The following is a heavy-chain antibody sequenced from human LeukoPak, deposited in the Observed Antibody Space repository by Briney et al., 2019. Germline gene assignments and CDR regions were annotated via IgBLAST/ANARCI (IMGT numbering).Heavy chain of an antibody. V-gene: IGHV4-34*01. J-gene: IGHJ4*02. Sequence: GSLRLSCAASGFTFSHFWMSWVRQPPGKGLEWIGEINHSGSTNYNPSLKSRVTISIDTSERQFSLKLSSVTAADTAVYYCARGVRVAVAHPHVDYWGQGSRVTVSS. D-gene: IGHD6-19*01. CDR2: INHSGST. CDR3: ARGVRVAVAHPHVDY. CDR1: GFTFSHFW.